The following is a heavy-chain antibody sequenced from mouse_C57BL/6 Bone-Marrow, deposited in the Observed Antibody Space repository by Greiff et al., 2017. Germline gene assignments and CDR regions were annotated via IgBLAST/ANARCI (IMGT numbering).Heavy chain of an antibody. Sequence: QVQLQQPGAELVRPGTSVKVSCKASGYAFTNYLIAWVKQRPGQGLEWIGVINPGSGGTNYNEKFKGKATLTVAKSSSTAYMQLSSLTSEASAVYSCARGGGNCYFDDWGQGTTLTVSS. D-gene: IGHD2-1*01. CDR2: INPGSGGT. CDR3: ARGGGNCYFDD. CDR1: GYAFTNYL. V-gene: IGHV1-54*01. J-gene: IGHJ2*01.